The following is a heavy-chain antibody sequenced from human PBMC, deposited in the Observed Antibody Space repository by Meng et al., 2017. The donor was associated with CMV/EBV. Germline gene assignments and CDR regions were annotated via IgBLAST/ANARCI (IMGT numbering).Heavy chain of an antibody. V-gene: IGHV3-30-3*01. CDR2: ISCDGSNK. Sequence: VQLVWSGGGVVQPGRSLRLSCAAFGFTFISYAMHWVRQAPGKVLEWVAVISCDGSNKYYADSVKGRFTISRDNSKNTLYLQMNSLRAEDTAVYYCARAEVGVVLAQGDYWGQGTLVTVSS. J-gene: IGHJ4*02. D-gene: IGHD3-3*01. CDR1: GFTFISYA. CDR3: ARAEVGVVLAQGDY.